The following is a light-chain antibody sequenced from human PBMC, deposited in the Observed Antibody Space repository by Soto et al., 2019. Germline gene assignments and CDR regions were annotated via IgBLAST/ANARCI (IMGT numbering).Light chain of an antibody. V-gene: IGLV2-14*01. CDR1: SSDVGGYNY. CDR2: EVS. J-gene: IGLJ1*01. Sequence: QSALTQSASVSGSPGQSITISCTGTSSDVGGYNYVSWYQQHPGKAPKLMIYEVSNRPSGVSNRFSGSKSGNTASLTISGLQAEVEADYYCSSYTSSSTPYVFGTGTKLTVL. CDR3: SSYTSSSTPYV.